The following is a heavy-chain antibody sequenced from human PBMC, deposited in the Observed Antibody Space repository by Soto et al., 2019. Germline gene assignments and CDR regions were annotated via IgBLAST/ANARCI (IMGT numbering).Heavy chain of an antibody. J-gene: IGHJ6*02. D-gene: IGHD6-19*01. CDR2: IYPGDSDT. CDR1: GYSFTSYW. Sequence: GESLKISCKGSGYSFTSYWIGWVRQMPGKGLEWMGIIYPGDSDTRYSPSFQGQVTISADKSISTAYLQWSSLKASDTAMYYCARHVTVAGIFPFYGMDVWGQGTTVTVS. V-gene: IGHV5-51*01. CDR3: ARHVTVAGIFPFYGMDV.